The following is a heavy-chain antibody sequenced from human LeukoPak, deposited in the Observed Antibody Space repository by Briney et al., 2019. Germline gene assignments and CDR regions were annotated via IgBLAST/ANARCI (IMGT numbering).Heavy chain of an antibody. D-gene: IGHD6-13*01. Sequence: ASVKVSCKASGYSLVGYGITWVRQAPGQGLEWMGWFNPENGNTNYAQKVQGRVTMTADTSTSTSYMELRSLRSDDTAVYYCAREHSSSWDQFDYWGQGTLVSVSS. V-gene: IGHV1-18*01. CDR3: AREHSSSWDQFDY. CDR2: FNPENGNT. J-gene: IGHJ4*02. CDR1: GYSLVGYG.